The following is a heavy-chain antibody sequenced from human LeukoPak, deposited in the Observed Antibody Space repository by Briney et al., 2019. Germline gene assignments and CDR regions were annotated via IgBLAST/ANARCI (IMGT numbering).Heavy chain of an antibody. CDR3: AKDITGYSYGRFDY. CDR2: ISWNSGSI. Sequence: PGGSLRLSCAASGFTFSSYAMHWVRQAPGKGLEWVSGISWNSGSIGYADSVKGRFTISRDNAKNSLYLQMNSLRAEDTALYYCAKDITGYSYGRFDYWGQGTLVTVSS. V-gene: IGHV3-9*01. D-gene: IGHD5-18*01. CDR1: GFTFSSYA. J-gene: IGHJ4*02.